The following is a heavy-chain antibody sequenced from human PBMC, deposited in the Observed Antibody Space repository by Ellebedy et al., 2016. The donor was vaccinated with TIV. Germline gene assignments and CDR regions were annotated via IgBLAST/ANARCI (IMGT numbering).Heavy chain of an antibody. Sequence: ASVKVSXXASGYTFTSYDINWVRQATGQGLEWMGWMNPNSGNTGYAQKFQGRVTMTRNTSISTAYMELSSLRSEDTAVYYCARGVEVIKTYYFDYWGQGTLVTVSS. D-gene: IGHD3-22*01. CDR1: GYTFTSYD. CDR3: ARGVEVIKTYYFDY. J-gene: IGHJ4*02. CDR2: MNPNSGNT. V-gene: IGHV1-8*01.